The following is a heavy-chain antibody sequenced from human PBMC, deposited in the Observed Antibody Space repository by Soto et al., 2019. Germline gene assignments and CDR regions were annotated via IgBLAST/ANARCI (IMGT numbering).Heavy chain of an antibody. CDR1: GYTFSHSH. CDR2: TRNKANSYTT. CDR3: AREGSSSGPDYEY. D-gene: IGHD3-22*01. V-gene: IGHV3-72*01. J-gene: IGHJ4*02. Sequence: PTRSRAAHGYTFSHSHIDWVRQAPGKGLEWVGRTRNKANSYTTDYAAFVKGRFTISRDDSKNLIYLQMNSLKTEDTAVYYCAREGSSSGPDYEYWGQGT.